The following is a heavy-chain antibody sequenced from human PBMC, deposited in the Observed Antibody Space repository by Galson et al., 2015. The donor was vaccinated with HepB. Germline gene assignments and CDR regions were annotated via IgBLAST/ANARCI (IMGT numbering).Heavy chain of an antibody. V-gene: IGHV3-30*04. D-gene: IGHD6-13*01. CDR2: ISYDGSNK. CDR1: GFTFSSYA. Sequence: SLRLSCAASGFTFSSYAMHWVRQAPGKGLEWVAVISYDGSNKYYADSVKGRFTISRDNSKNTLYLQMNSLRAEDTAVYYCARPIHSSSWYTSLDYWGQGTLVTVSS. CDR3: ARPIHSSSWYTSLDY. J-gene: IGHJ4*02.